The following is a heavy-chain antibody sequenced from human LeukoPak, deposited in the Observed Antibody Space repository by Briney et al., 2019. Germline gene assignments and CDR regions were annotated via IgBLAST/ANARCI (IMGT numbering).Heavy chain of an antibody. CDR3: ARGDDYVWGSYRFDY. CDR2: IYYSGST. V-gene: IGHV4-59*01. Sequence: SETLSLTCTVSGGSISSYYWSWIRQPPGKGLEWIGYIYYSGSTNYNPSLKSRVTISVDTSKNRFSLKLSSVTAADTAVYYCARGDDYVWGSYRFDYWGQGTLVTVSS. J-gene: IGHJ4*02. D-gene: IGHD3-16*02. CDR1: GGSISSYY.